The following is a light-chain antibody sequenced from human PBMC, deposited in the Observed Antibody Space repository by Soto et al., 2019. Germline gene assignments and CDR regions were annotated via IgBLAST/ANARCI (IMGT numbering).Light chain of an antibody. V-gene: IGLV2-11*01. Sequence: QSALTQPRSVSGSPGQSVTISCTGTRSDVGGYTYVSWYQQHPGKAPKLIIYDVSKRPSGVPDRFSGSKSANTASLTISGLQAEDESDYYCCSYAGSYTLVFGGGTKLTVL. CDR2: DVS. CDR3: CSYAGSYTLV. J-gene: IGLJ3*02. CDR1: RSDVGGYTY.